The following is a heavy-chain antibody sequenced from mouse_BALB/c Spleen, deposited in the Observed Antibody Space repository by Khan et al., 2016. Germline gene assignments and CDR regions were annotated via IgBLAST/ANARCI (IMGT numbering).Heavy chain of an antibody. CDR2: IDPANFNT. D-gene: IGHD2-13*01. CDR1: GFNINDTY. J-gene: IGHJ2*01. Sequence: VQLQQSGAELVKPGASVKLSCTASGFNINDTYMHWVQQRPEQGLEWIGRIDPANFNTKYDPKFQGKATIPADTSSNTASLQISSLTSEDTAVYYCTSEGDYPYWGQGTTLTVSS. CDR3: TSEGDYPY. V-gene: IGHV14-3*02.